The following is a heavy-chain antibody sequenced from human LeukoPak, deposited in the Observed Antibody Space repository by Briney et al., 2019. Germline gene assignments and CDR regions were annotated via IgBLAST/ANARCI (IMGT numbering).Heavy chain of an antibody. CDR3: AKGPVSAIVGATTLDY. D-gene: IGHD1-26*01. V-gene: IGHV3-23*01. Sequence: GESLKISCKGSGYSFTNSWIAWVRQAPGKGLEWVSLIGGSTGSTYYADSVKGRFSISRDNSKNTVYLQMNSLRVEDTAVYYCAKGPVSAIVGATTLDYWGQGTLVTVSS. CDR1: GYSFTNSW. J-gene: IGHJ4*02. CDR2: IGGSTGST.